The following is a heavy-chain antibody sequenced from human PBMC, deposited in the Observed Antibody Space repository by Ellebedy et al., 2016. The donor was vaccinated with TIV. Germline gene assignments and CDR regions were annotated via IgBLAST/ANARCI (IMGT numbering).Heavy chain of an antibody. CDR1: GFTFSRTV. CDR3: AKGKGSSDAFDF. CDR2: ISANGVNT. J-gene: IGHJ3*01. Sequence: GESLKISXAVPGFTFSRTVMNWVRQAPGKGLEWVSSISANGVNTYDADSVKGRFTISRDNSNNTLYLQMNSLRGEDTAMYYCAKGKGSSDAFDFWGQGTMVTVS. V-gene: IGHV3-23*01.